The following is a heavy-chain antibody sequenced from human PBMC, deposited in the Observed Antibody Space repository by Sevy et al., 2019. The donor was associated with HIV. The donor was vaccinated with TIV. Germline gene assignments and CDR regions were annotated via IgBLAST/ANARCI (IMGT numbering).Heavy chain of an antibody. J-gene: IGHJ6*02. D-gene: IGHD3-10*01. Sequence: ASVKVSCKASGYTFIGYYVHWVRQAPGQGLEWMGWINPTSGGTYYTQKFQGRVTMTTDTSIGTAYMDLSRLGSDDTAVYYCVSLLFAGPGHGTDVWGQGSTVTVSS. CDR1: GYTFIGYY. CDR3: VSLLFAGPGHGTDV. V-gene: IGHV1-2*02. CDR2: INPTSGGT.